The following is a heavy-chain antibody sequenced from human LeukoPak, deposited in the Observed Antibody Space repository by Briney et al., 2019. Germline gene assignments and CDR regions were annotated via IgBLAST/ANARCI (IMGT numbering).Heavy chain of an antibody. V-gene: IGHV4-59*11. CDR2: IYYRGNT. D-gene: IGHD6-6*01. CDR1: GGSISSHF. J-gene: IGHJ3*02. Sequence: SETLSLTCTVSGGSISSHFWTWIRRSPGKGVEWIGYIYYRGNTNYNPSLRSRVTISVDTSKNQFSLRLTSVTAADTAVYYCAREELAARRGAFDIWGQGSVVSVSS. CDR3: AREELAARRGAFDI.